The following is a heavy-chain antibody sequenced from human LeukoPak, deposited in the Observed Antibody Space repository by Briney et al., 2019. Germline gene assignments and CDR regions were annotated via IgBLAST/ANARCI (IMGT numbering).Heavy chain of an antibody. Sequence: GGSLRLSCAASGFTFSSYAMSWVRQAPGKGLEWVSAISGSGGSTYYADSVKGRFTISRDNSKNTLYLQMNSLGAEDTAVYYCAKDQYYYGSAGYYYYYYMDVWGKGTTVTVSS. CDR1: GFTFSSYA. V-gene: IGHV3-23*01. J-gene: IGHJ6*03. CDR3: AKDQYYYGSAGYYYYYYMDV. D-gene: IGHD3-10*01. CDR2: ISGSGGST.